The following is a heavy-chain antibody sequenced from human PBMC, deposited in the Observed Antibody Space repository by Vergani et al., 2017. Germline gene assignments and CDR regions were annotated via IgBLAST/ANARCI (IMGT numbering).Heavy chain of an antibody. Sequence: QVQLVQSGAEVKKPGASVKVSCKASGYTFTSYYMHWVRQAPGQGLEWMGIINPSGGSTSYAQKFQGRVTMTRDTSTSTVYMELSSLRSEDTAVYYCARSYGDYPYYYYGMDVWGQGTTVTGSS. V-gene: IGHV1-46*01. CDR2: INPSGGST. CDR1: GYTFTSYY. J-gene: IGHJ6*02. CDR3: ARSYGDYPYYYYGMDV. D-gene: IGHD4-17*01.